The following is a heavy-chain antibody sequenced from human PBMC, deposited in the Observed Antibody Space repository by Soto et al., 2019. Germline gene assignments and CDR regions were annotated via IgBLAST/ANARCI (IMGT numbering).Heavy chain of an antibody. V-gene: IGHV3-49*04. J-gene: IGHJ6*02. CDR2: IRSKAYGGTT. CDR1: GFTFGDYA. Sequence: GSLRLSCTASGFTFGDYAMSWVRQAPGKGLEWVGFIRSKAYGGTTEYAASVKGRFTISRDDSRSIAYLQMNSLKTEDTAVYYCTSRVVVPAAIYGMDVWGQGTTVTVSS. D-gene: IGHD2-2*01. CDR3: TSRVVVPAAIYGMDV.